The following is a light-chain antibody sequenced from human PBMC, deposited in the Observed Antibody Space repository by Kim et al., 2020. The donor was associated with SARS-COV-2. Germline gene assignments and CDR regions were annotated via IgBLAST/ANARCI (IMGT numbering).Light chain of an antibody. J-gene: IGKJ2*01. V-gene: IGKV2-28*01. CDR1: QSLLHSNGYNY. CDR2: LGS. Sequence: GEPASISCRSSQSLLHSNGYNYLDWYLQKPGQSPQLLIYLGSNRASGVPDRFSGSGSGTDLTLKISRVEAEDVGVYYCMQALQTPSFGQGTKLEI. CDR3: MQALQTPS.